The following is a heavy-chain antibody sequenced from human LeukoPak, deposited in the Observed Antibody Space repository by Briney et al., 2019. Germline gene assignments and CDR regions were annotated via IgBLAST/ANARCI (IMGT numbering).Heavy chain of an antibody. D-gene: IGHD2-2*01. V-gene: IGHV1-2*02. CDR2: INPNSGGT. CDR1: GYTFTAYY. CDR3: ARDPSIVVVPAATEYFQH. J-gene: IGHJ1*01. Sequence: ASVRVSCKASGYTFTAYYLHWVRQAPGQGLEWMGWINPNSGGTNYAQKFQGRVTMTRDTSISTAYMELSRLRSDDTAVYYCARDPSIVVVPAATEYFQHWGQGTLVTVSS.